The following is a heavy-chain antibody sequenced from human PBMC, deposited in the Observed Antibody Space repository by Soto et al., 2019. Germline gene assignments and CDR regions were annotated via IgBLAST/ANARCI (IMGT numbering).Heavy chain of an antibody. J-gene: IGHJ5*02. CDR1: GGTFSSYA. CDR3: ARGGGSWFDP. CDR2: INAGNGNT. D-gene: IGHD1-26*01. V-gene: IGHV1-3*01. Sequence: ASVKVSCKASGGTFSSYAISWVRQAPGQGLEWMGWINAGNGNTKYSQKFQGRVTITRDTSASTAYMELSSLRSEDTAVYYCARGGGSWFDPWGQGTLVTVSS.